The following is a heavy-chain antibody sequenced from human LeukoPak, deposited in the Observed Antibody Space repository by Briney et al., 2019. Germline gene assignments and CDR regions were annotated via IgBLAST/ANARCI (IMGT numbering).Heavy chain of an antibody. CDR2: ISWNSGDI. Sequence: GGSLRLSCAASGFTFDDYAMHWVRQAPGKGLEWVSGISWNSGDIDYADSVKGRFTISRDNAKNSLYLQMNSLRAEDTALYYCAKGNWFDPWGQGTLVTVSS. CDR1: GFTFDDYA. V-gene: IGHV3-9*01. CDR3: AKGNWFDP. J-gene: IGHJ5*02.